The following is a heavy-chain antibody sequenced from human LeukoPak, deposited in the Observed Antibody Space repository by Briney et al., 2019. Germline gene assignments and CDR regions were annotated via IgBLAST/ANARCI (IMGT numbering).Heavy chain of an antibody. Sequence: ASVTVSFKASGYTFTRYDINGVRQAAGQGREWMGWMKPNSGNTGYAQKFQGRVTMTRNTSISTAYMELSSLRSEDTAVYYCARGYSSSWYNYWGQGTLVTVSS. D-gene: IGHD6-13*01. CDR3: ARGYSSSWYNY. CDR2: MKPNSGNT. CDR1: GYTFTRYD. V-gene: IGHV1-8*01. J-gene: IGHJ4*02.